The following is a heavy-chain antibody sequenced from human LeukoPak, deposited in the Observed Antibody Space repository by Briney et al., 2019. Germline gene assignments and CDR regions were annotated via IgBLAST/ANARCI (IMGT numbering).Heavy chain of an antibody. CDR3: ARDRSSGRGDY. CDR1: GGTFSSYA. J-gene: IGHJ4*02. CDR2: IIPILGIA. Sequence: SVKVSCKASGGTFSSYAISWVRQAPGQGLEWMGRIIPILGIANYAQKFQGRVTITADTSTSTAYMELRSLRSDDTAVYYCARDRSSGRGDYWGQGTLVTVSS. D-gene: IGHD6-6*01. V-gene: IGHV1-69*04.